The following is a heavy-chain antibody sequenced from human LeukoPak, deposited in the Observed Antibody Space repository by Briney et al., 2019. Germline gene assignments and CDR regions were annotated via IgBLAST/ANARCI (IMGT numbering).Heavy chain of an antibody. CDR1: GYTFTSYG. CDR3: ARGACSAGTCYLDY. V-gene: IGHV1-18*01. Sequence: ASVKVSCKASGYTFTSYGISWVRQAPGQGLEWMGWISTYNGNTNYAQKFQGRVTMTTDTSTSTAYMELRSLRSDDPAVYYCARGACSAGTCYLDYWGQGTLVTVSS. D-gene: IGHD2-15*01. CDR2: ISTYNGNT. J-gene: IGHJ4*02.